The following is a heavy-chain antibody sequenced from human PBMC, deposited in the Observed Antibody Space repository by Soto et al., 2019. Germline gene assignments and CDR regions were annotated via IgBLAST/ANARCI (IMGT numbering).Heavy chain of an antibody. V-gene: IGHV3-30-3*01. CDR1: GFTFSSYA. Sequence: QVQLVESGGGVVQPGRSLRLSCAASGFTFSSYAMHWVRQAPGKGLEWVAVISYDGSNKYYADSVKGRFTISRDNSKNTLYLQMNSLRAEDPAVYYCARDREIVGAKANWFDPWGQGTLVTVSS. J-gene: IGHJ5*02. CDR2: ISYDGSNK. CDR3: ARDREIVGAKANWFDP. D-gene: IGHD1-26*01.